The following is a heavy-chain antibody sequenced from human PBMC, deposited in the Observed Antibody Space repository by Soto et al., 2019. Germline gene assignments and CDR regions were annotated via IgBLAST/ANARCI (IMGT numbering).Heavy chain of an antibody. J-gene: IGHJ4*02. V-gene: IGHV4-31*03. CDR1: GGSISSGGYY. CDR2: IYYSGST. CDR3: ARTSITMVRGVLTFDY. D-gene: IGHD3-10*01. Sequence: SETLSLTCTVSGGSISSGGYYWSWIRQHPGKGLEWIGYIYYSGSTYYNPSLKSRVTISVDTSKNQFSLKLSPVTATDTAVYYCARTSITMVRGVLTFDYWGQGTLVTVSS.